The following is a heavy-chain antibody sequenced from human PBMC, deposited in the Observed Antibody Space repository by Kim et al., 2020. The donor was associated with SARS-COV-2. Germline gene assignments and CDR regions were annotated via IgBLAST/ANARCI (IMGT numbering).Heavy chain of an antibody. J-gene: IGHJ6*03. CDR3: ARGRGIVVVPAPPLMDV. V-gene: IGHV1-3*01. D-gene: IGHD2-2*01. CDR2: INAGNGNT. Sequence: ASVKVSCKASGYTFTSYAMHWVRQAPGQRLEWMGWINAGNGNTKYSQKFQGRVTITRDTSASTAYMELSSLRSEDTAVYYCARGRGIVVVPAPPLMDVWGKGTTVTVSS. CDR1: GYTFTSYA.